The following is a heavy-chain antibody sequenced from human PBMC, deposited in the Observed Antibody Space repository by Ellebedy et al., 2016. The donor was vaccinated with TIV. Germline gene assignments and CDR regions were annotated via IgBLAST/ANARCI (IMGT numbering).Heavy chain of an antibody. CDR3: ARGVNGYYDSSGYYMDV. CDR2: IIPIFGSP. D-gene: IGHD3-22*01. V-gene: IGHV1-69*13. J-gene: IGHJ6*03. CDR1: GGSFSSYV. Sequence: ASVKVSCXSSGRASGGSFSSYVITWVRQAPGHGLEWMGGIIPIFGSPKYAQKFQGRVTITADEYTNTAYMELSSLRSEDTAVYYCARGVNGYYDSSGYYMDVWGKGTTVTVSS.